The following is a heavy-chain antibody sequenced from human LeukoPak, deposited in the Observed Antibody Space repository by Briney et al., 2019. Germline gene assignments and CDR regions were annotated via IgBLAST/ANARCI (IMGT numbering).Heavy chain of an antibody. V-gene: IGHV3-20*04. CDR1: GFTFDDYA. J-gene: IGHJ4*02. CDR3: ARDGLRRPPTPYCGGDCPLDY. Sequence: PGGSLRLSCAASGFTFDDYAMSWVRKTPGKGLEWVSGTNWDGGRTGYADSVKGRFTISRDNAKNSLYLQMNSLRVEDTAMYYCARDGLRRPPTPYCGGDCPLDYWGQGTLVSVSS. D-gene: IGHD2-21*02. CDR2: TNWDGGRT.